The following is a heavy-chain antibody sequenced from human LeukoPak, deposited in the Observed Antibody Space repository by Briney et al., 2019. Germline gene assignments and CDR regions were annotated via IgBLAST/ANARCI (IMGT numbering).Heavy chain of an antibody. J-gene: IGHJ4*02. Sequence: GASVKVSCKASGGTFSSYAISWVRQAPGQGLEWMGRIIPIFGIANYAQKFQGRVTITADESTSTAYMELSSLRSEDTAVYYCAREINSSSWYYYWGQGTLVTVSS. CDR3: AREINSSSWYYY. D-gene: IGHD6-13*01. CDR2: IIPIFGIA. CDR1: GGTFSSYA. V-gene: IGHV1-69*15.